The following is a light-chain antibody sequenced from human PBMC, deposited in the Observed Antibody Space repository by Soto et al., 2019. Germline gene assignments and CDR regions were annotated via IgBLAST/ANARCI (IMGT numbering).Light chain of an antibody. CDR1: QSISSY. Sequence: DIQMTQSPSSLSASVGDRVTITYRASQSISSYLNWYQQKPGKAPKLLIYDASSLQSGVPSRFSGSGSGTEFTLTISSLQPEDFATYYCQQSYSTPLTFGPGTKVDIK. CDR2: DAS. J-gene: IGKJ3*01. V-gene: IGKV1-39*01. CDR3: QQSYSTPLT.